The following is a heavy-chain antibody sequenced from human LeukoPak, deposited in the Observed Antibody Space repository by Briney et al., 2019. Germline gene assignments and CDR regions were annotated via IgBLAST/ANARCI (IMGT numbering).Heavy chain of an antibody. J-gene: IGHJ6*03. CDR1: GFTVSSNY. CDR2: IYSGGST. V-gene: IGHV3-53*01. D-gene: IGHD3-10*01. Sequence: GGSLRLSCAASGFTVSSNYMSWVRQAPGKGLDWVSVIYSGGSTYYADSVKGRFTISRDNSKNTLYLQMNSLRAEDTAVYYCARAGFGDENYYYYMDVWGKGTTVTVSS. CDR3: ARAGFGDENYYYYMDV.